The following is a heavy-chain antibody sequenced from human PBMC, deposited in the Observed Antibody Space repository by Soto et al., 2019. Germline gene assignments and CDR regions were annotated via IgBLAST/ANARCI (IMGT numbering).Heavy chain of an antibody. CDR1: GGSISSYD. CDR3: ARQTEGRSYYDFWSGYYRSGYNWFDP. V-gene: IGHV4-59*08. D-gene: IGHD3-3*01. Sequence: PSETLSLTCTVSGGSISSYDWSWIRQPPGKGLEWIGYIYYSGSTNYNPSLKSRVTISVDTSKNQFSLKLSSVTAADTAVYYCARQTEGRSYYDFWSGYYRSGYNWFDPWGQGTLVTVSS. J-gene: IGHJ5*02. CDR2: IYYSGST.